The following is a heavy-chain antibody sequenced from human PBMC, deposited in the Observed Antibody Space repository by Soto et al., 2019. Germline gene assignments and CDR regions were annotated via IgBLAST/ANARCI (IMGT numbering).Heavy chain of an antibody. J-gene: IGHJ4*02. CDR2: ISGSGGST. Sequence: GSVRRSCAASGFTFSSYAMSWVHQAPGKGLEWVSAISGSGGSTYYADSVKGRFTISRDNSKNTLYLQMNSLRAEDTAVYYCAKDRQGVDTAMVDYWGQGTLVTVSS. V-gene: IGHV3-23*01. D-gene: IGHD5-18*01. CDR3: AKDRQGVDTAMVDY. CDR1: GFTFSSYA.